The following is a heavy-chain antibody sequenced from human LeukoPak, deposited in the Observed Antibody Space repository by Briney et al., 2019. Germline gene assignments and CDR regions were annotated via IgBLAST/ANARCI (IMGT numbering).Heavy chain of an antibody. CDR3: AHDSSGYQYYFDY. V-gene: IGHV1-69*13. J-gene: IGHJ4*02. Sequence: SVKVSCTASGGTFSSYAISWVRQAPGQGLEWMGGIIPIFGTANYAQKFQGRVTITADESTSTAYMELSSLRSEDTAVYYCAHDSSGYQYYFDYWGQGTLVTVSS. D-gene: IGHD3-22*01. CDR2: IIPIFGTA. CDR1: GGTFSSYA.